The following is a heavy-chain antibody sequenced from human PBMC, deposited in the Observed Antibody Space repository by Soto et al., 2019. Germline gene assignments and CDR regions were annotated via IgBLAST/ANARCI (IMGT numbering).Heavy chain of an antibody. CDR3: ARLYDFWSGYYNDY. CDR1: GYTFTGYD. J-gene: IGHJ4*02. D-gene: IGHD3-3*01. Sequence: ASVKVSCKASGYTFTGYDINWVRQATGQGLEWMGWMNPNSGNTGYAQKFQGRVTMTRNTSISTAYMELSSLRSEDTAVYYCARLYDFWSGYYNDYWGQGTLVTVSS. CDR2: MNPNSGNT. V-gene: IGHV1-8*01.